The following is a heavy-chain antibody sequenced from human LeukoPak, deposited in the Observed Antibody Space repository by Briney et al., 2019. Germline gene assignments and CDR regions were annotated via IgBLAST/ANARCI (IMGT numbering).Heavy chain of an antibody. Sequence: PSETLSLTCTVSGGSISSGGYYWGWIRQPPGKGLEWIGSIYYSGSTYYNPSLKSRVTISVDTSKNQFSLKLSSVTAADTAVYYCARHHYCSSTSCYGYNWFDPWGQGTLVTVSS. D-gene: IGHD2-2*01. J-gene: IGHJ5*02. CDR3: ARHHYCSSTSCYGYNWFDP. V-gene: IGHV4-39*01. CDR1: GGSISSGGYY. CDR2: IYYSGST.